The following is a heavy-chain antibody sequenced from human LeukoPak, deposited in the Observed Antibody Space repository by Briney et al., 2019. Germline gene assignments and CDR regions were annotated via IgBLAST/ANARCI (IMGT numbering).Heavy chain of an antibody. CDR1: GFTFSSYW. D-gene: IGHD5-12*01. CDR3: ARVVDIVATIWLDY. J-gene: IGHJ4*02. V-gene: IGHV3-7*01. Sequence: PGGSLRLSCAASGFTFSSYWMSWVRQAPGKGLEWVANIKQDGSEKYYVDSVKGRFTISRDNAKNSLYLQMNSLRAEDTAVYYCARVVDIVATIWLDYWGQGTLVTVSS. CDR2: IKQDGSEK.